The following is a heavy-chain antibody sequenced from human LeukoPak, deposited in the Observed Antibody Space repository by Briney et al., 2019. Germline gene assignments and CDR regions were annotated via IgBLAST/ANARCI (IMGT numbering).Heavy chain of an antibody. Sequence: SQTLSLTCTVSGGSISSGGYYWSWIRQHPGKGLEWIGYIYYSGSTYYNPSLKSRVTISVDTSKNQFSLKLSSVTAADTAVYYCAREVRDCSSTSCYRSGRSWFGDRSYYFDYWGQGTLVTVSS. CDR1: GGSISSGGYY. CDR3: AREVRDCSSTSCYRSGRSWFGDRSYYFDY. J-gene: IGHJ4*02. D-gene: IGHD2-2*01. V-gene: IGHV4-31*03. CDR2: IYYSGST.